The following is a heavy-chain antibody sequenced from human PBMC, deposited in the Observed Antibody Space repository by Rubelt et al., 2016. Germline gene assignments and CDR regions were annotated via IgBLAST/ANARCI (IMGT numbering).Heavy chain of an antibody. CDR1: GFTFSPYW. CDR3: SRGITSVTLRWYLDL. CDR2: ISTSSSTI. J-gene: IGHJ2*01. Sequence: EVQLVESGGGLVKPGGSLRLSCAASGFTFSPYWMNWVRQAPGRGLEWVSYISTSSSTIYYADSVKGRFTISRANAKNSLYLQMSGLRDEDTAVYYCSRGITSVTLRWYLDLWGRGTLVTVSS. D-gene: IGHD3-16*01. V-gene: IGHV3-48*02.